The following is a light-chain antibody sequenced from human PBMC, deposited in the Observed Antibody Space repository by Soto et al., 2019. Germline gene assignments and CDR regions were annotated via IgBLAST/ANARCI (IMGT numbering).Light chain of an antibody. Sequence: EIVLTQSPDTLSLSPGERATLSCRASQSVSGYLGWYQQKPGQAPRLLIYDASNRAYGVPARFRGSGPGTNFTLTIGSLEPDDFAVYYCQQRSNWPYLTFGGGTRV. V-gene: IGKV3-11*01. J-gene: IGKJ4*01. CDR3: QQRSNWPYLT. CDR2: DAS. CDR1: QSVSGY.